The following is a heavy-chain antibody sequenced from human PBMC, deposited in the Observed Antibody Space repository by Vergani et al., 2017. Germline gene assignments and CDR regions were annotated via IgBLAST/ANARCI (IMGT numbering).Heavy chain of an antibody. Sequence: QVQLQESGPGLVKPSQTLSLTCTVSGGSISSGSYYWSWIRQPAGKGLDWIGRIYTSGSTNYNPSLKSRVTISVDTSKNQFSLKLSSVTAADTAVYYCAREDDDGGNLVDYWGQGTLVTVSS. CDR1: GGSISSGSYY. V-gene: IGHV4-61*02. J-gene: IGHJ4*02. D-gene: IGHD4-23*01. CDR3: AREDDDGGNLVDY. CDR2: IYTSGST.